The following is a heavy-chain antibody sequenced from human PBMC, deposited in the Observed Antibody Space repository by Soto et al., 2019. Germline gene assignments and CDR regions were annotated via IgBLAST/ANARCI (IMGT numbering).Heavy chain of an antibody. CDR2: MKHDGSEI. CDR1: GFIFSSYW. V-gene: IGHV3-7*05. CDR3: ARGRYYYDMDV. J-gene: IGHJ6*02. Sequence: GGSLRLSCAASGFIFSSYWMVWVRQAPGKGLEWVANMKHDGSEIYYVNSVRGRFTISRDNARSSLYLQMNSLRAEDTAVYYCARGRYYYDMDVWGQGTTVTVSS. D-gene: IGHD1-20*01.